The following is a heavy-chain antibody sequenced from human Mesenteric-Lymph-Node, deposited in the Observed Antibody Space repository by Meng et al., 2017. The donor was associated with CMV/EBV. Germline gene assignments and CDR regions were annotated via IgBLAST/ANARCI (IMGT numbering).Heavy chain of an antibody. J-gene: IGHJ4*02. CDR3: ARSVKWNPLDF. D-gene: IGHD1-26*01. Sequence: ASVKVSCKASGYTFTSYDINWVRQATGQGLEWMGWMNPNSGKSGYAQKFQDRVIMTTNTSINTPYMELSSLRSEDTAVYYCARSVKWNPLDFWGQGTLVTVSS. CDR1: GYTFTSYD. V-gene: IGHV1-8*02. CDR2: MNPNSGKS.